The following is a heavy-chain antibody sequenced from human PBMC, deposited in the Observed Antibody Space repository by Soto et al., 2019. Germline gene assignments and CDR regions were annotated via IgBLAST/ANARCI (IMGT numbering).Heavy chain of an antibody. V-gene: IGHV5-51*01. CDR3: VRSIKTVGWFDT. CDR2: IYPGDSDT. J-gene: IGHJ5*02. D-gene: IGHD5-12*01. CDR1: GYGFTRHW. Sequence: GESLKISCKPSGYGFTRHWIGWVRQMPGKGLEWVGNIYPGDSDTRYSPSFEGHITISADTSTSTVYLQWSSLRASDTAMYFCVRSIKTVGWFDTWGQGTLVTVSS.